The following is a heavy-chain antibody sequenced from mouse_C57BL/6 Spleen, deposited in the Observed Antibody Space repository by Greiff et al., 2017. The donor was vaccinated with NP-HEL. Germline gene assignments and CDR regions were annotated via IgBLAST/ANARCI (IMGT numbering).Heavy chain of an antibody. CDR1: GFTFSSYG. Sequence: EVHLVESGGDLVKPGGSLKLSCAASGFTFSSYGMSWVRQTPDKRLEWVATISSGGSYTYYPDSVKGRFTISRDNAKNTLYLQMSSLKSEDTAMYYCARSDGYNYWGQGTTLTVSS. CDR3: ARSDGYNY. J-gene: IGHJ2*01. CDR2: ISSGGSYT. V-gene: IGHV5-6*01. D-gene: IGHD2-3*01.